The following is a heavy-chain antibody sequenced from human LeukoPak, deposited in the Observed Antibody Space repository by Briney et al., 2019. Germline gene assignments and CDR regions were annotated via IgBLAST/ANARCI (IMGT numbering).Heavy chain of an antibody. CDR2: ISYDGSNK. J-gene: IGHJ5*02. D-gene: IGHD3-22*01. CDR1: GFTFSSYG. V-gene: IGHV3-30*18. CDR3: AKGVTYYYDSSGYYGFDP. Sequence: PGGSLRLSCAASGFTFSSYGMHWARQAPGKGLEWVAVISYDGSNKYYADSVKGRFTISRDNSKNTLYLQMNSLRAEDTAVYYCAKGVTYYYDSSGYYGFDPWGQGTLVTVSS.